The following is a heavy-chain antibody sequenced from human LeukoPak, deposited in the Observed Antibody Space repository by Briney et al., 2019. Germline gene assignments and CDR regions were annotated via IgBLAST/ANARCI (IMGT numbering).Heavy chain of an antibody. CDR1: GFTFSSHW. CDR2: IGLDGSEK. Sequence: PGGSLRLSCAASGFTFSSHWMSWVRLAPGKGLEWVANIGLDGSEKYYVDSVKGRFTLSKDNDKTSLYLKMNSLRAEDTAVYYCATDRQPSRYLGLWSWGQGPLVSVSS. D-gene: IGHD5-18*01. V-gene: IGHV3-7*01. J-gene: IGHJ4*02. CDR3: ATDRQPSRYLGLWS.